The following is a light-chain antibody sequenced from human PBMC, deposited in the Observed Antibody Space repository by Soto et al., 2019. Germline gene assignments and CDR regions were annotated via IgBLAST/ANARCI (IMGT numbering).Light chain of an antibody. J-gene: IGKJ4*01. Sequence: EIVLTRSPATLSLSPGERATLSCRASQSVSSKLVWYQQKPGQAPRFLIYGASTRATGIPARFRGSGSGTEFTLTIDSLQSEDFAVYYCQQYNDWPPAFGGGTKVDIK. CDR2: GAS. CDR3: QQYNDWPPA. CDR1: QSVSSK. V-gene: IGKV3-15*01.